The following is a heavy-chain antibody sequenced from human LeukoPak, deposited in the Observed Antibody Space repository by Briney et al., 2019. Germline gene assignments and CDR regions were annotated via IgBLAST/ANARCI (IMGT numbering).Heavy chain of an antibody. CDR1: TGSISNYY. J-gene: IGHJ3*02. D-gene: IGHD5-24*01. Sequence: SETLSLTCTVSTGSISNYYWSWVRQPPGKGLEWIGLISYSGSPNYNPSLKSRVTTSVDTSKNQFSLRLSSVTAADTAVYYCARHVTISGPYDASDIWGQGTMVTVSP. CDR2: ISYSGSP. CDR3: ARHVTISGPYDASDI. V-gene: IGHV4-59*01.